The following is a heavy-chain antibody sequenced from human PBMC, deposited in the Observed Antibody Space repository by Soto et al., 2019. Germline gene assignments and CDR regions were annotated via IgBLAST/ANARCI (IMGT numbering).Heavy chain of an antibody. Sequence: QVQLQQWGAGPLRPLETLSLTCGVSGGSFSGYYWAWIRQSPGKGLEWIGELNDRGSINYNPSLKSRVSISVDTSKNHYSLNLASVTAADTAVYYCARESHDILTGPPWVWYFDLWGRGTLVTVSS. J-gene: IGHJ2*01. V-gene: IGHV4-34*01. D-gene: IGHD3-9*01. CDR3: ARESHDILTGPPWVWYFDL. CDR2: LNDRGSI. CDR1: GGSFSGYY.